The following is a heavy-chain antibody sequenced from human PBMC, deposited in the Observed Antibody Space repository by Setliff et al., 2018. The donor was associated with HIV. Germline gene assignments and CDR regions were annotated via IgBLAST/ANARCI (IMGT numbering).Heavy chain of an antibody. CDR1: GSSISSGGYY. Sequence: SETLSLTCTVSGSSISSGGYYWNWIRQHPGKGLEWIGYIYYSGSTYYNPYLKSRVTISVDTSKNQFALKLSSVTAADTAVYYCARVSVAAMVPPKGWLDPWGQGTLVTVSS. CDR3: ARVSVAAMVPPKGWLDP. CDR2: IYYSGST. V-gene: IGHV4-31*03. D-gene: IGHD5-18*01. J-gene: IGHJ5*02.